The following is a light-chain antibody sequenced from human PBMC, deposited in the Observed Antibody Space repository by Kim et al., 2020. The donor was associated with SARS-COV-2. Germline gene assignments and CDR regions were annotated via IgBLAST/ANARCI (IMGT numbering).Light chain of an antibody. CDR3: QVWDTSSDHHYV. CDR2: FDS. CDR1: NIGSKG. J-gene: IGLJ1*01. V-gene: IGLV3-21*04. Sequence: PGKTTRIPGVGNNIGSKGEHGNRPRTGQAPVVVMCFDSDRPPGLPERFSGPNAGNTATLTISGVEAGDEADYYCQVWDTSSDHHYVFGTGTKVTVL.